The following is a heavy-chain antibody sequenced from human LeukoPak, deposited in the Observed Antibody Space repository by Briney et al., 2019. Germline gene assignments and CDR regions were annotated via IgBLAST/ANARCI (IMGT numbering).Heavy chain of an antibody. Sequence: SETLSPFCTVSGGSISVYYWSWIRQPPGQGPEWIGYMYYSGSTNYNSAPKSRVIMSIEASKKQISLKMTSVIAADTAAYYCARALNPLPGTYFFDYWGRGTLVTVSP. D-gene: IGHD2-15*01. CDR3: ARALNPLPGTYFFDY. CDR2: MYYSGST. V-gene: IGHV4-59*01. J-gene: IGHJ4*02. CDR1: GGSISVYY.